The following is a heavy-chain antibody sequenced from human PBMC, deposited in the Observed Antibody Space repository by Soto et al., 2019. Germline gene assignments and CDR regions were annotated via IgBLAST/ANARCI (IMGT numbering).Heavy chain of an antibody. J-gene: IGHJ5*02. D-gene: IGHD6-6*01. CDR2: IIPIFGTA. CDR1: GYTFTSYA. CDR3: ARVYIAARPGRFDP. V-gene: IGHV1-69*13. Sequence: SVKVSCKASGYTFTSYAISGVRQAPGQGLEWMGGIIPIFGTANYAQKFQGRVTITADESTSTAYMELSSLRSEDTAVYYCARVYIAARPGRFDPWGQGTLVTVS.